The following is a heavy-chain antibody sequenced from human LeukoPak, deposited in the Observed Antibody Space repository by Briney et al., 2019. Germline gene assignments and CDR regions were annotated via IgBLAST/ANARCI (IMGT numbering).Heavy chain of an antibody. V-gene: IGHV4-39*01. CDR3: ARRGGYCSGVSCLSWFDP. D-gene: IGHD2-15*01. J-gene: IGHJ5*02. Sequence: SETLSLTCTVSGGSISSSSYYWGWIRQPPGKGLEYIGSIYYSGSTYYNPSLKSRVTISVDTSKNQFSLKLSSVTAADTAVYYCARRGGYCSGVSCLSWFDPWGQGTLITVSS. CDR1: GGSISSSSYY. CDR2: IYYSGST.